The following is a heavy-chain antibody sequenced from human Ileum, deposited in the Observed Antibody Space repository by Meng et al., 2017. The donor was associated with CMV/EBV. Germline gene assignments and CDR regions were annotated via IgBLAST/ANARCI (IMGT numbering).Heavy chain of an antibody. CDR2: ISAYNGNT. CDR3: ARGMGITIFGVANPLPQY. D-gene: IGHD3-3*01. Sequence: ASVKVSCKASGHTFTSYGISWVRQAPGQGLEWMGWISAYNGNTNYAQKLQGRVTMTTDTSTSTAYMELRSLRSDDTAVYYCARGMGITIFGVANPLPQYWGHGTLVTVSS. CDR1: GHTFTSYG. V-gene: IGHV1-18*01. J-gene: IGHJ4*01.